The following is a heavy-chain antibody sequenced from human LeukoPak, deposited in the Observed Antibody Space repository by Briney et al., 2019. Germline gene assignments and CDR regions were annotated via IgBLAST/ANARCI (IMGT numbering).Heavy chain of an antibody. Sequence: GSLRLSCAASGFTFSRYWMSWVRQAPGKGLEWVANIKQDGSEEYYVDSVKGRFTISRDNAKNSLYLQMNSLRDEDTAIYYCARESAYRSGLFDYWGQGTLVTVSS. CDR2: IKQDGSEE. V-gene: IGHV3-7*01. CDR3: ARESAYRSGLFDY. D-gene: IGHD6-19*01. J-gene: IGHJ4*02. CDR1: GFTFSRYW.